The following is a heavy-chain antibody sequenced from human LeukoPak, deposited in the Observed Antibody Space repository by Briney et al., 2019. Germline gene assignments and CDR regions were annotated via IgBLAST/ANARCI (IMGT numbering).Heavy chain of an antibody. Sequence: GGSLRLSCAASGFTFSTYWMTWVRQAPGKGLEWVANIKKDGSEKYYVDSVTGRFTISRDNTKNSLYLQMSSLRAEDTAVYYCATWNSDWEFAYWGQGTLVSVSS. J-gene: IGHJ4*02. V-gene: IGHV3-7*05. CDR2: IKKDGSEK. CDR1: GFTFSTYW. CDR3: ATWNSDWEFAY. D-gene: IGHD1/OR15-1a*01.